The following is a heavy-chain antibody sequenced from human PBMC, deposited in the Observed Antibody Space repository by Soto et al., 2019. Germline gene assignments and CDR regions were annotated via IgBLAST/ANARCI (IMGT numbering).Heavy chain of an antibody. Sequence: QVQLVESGGGVVQPGRSLRLSCAASGFTFSTYGMHWVRQAPGKGLEWVAVISYDGVNKYYADSVKGRFTISRDNSKNTLYLQMNSLRAEDTAVYYCAKSVYNWNDGFFAYWGQGPLVTVSS. J-gene: IGHJ4*02. CDR1: GFTFSTYG. V-gene: IGHV3-30*18. CDR3: AKSVYNWNDGFFAY. D-gene: IGHD1-1*01. CDR2: ISYDGVNK.